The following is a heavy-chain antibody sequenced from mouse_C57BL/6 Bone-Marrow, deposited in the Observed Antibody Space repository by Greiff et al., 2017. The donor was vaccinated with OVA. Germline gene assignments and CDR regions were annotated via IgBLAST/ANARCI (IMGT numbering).Heavy chain of an antibody. D-gene: IGHD1-1*01. CDR1: GFNIKDDY. J-gene: IGHJ2*01. V-gene: IGHV14-4*01. CDR2: IDPENGDT. CDR3: TTDSYYGSSYCYFDY. Sequence: EVKVVESGAELVRPGASVKLSCTASGFNIKDDYMHWVKQRPEQGLEWIGWIDPENGDTEYASKFQGKATITADTSSNTAYLQLSSLTSEDTAVYYCTTDSYYGSSYCYFDYWGQGTTLTVSS.